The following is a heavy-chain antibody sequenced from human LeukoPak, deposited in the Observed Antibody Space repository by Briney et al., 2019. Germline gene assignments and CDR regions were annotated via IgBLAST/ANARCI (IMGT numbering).Heavy chain of an antibody. D-gene: IGHD4-11*01. V-gene: IGHV4-4*02. Sequence: PSGTLSLTCAVSGGSISSSTNWWSWVRQPPGKGLEWIGEIHHSGSTNYSPSLKSRVAISVDKPKNQFSLKLTSVTAADTAVYYCAREKMTTITTIDYWGQGTLVTVSS. CDR3: AREKMTTITTIDY. CDR1: GGSISSSTNW. J-gene: IGHJ4*02. CDR2: IHHSGST.